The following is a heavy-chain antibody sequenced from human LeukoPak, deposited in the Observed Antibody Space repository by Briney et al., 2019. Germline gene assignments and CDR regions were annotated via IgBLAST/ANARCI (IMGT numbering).Heavy chain of an antibody. CDR2: IYPGDSDT. CDR3: ARVLGSSPSCFDY. D-gene: IGHD6-6*01. CDR1: GYTFTNHW. V-gene: IGHV5-51*01. Sequence: GESLKISCKGSGYTFTNHWIGWVRQMPGKGLEWMGIIYPGDSDTRSSPSFQGQVTISADKSITTSYLQWISLKASDTAMYYCARVLGSSPSCFDYWGQGTLVTVSS. J-gene: IGHJ4*02.